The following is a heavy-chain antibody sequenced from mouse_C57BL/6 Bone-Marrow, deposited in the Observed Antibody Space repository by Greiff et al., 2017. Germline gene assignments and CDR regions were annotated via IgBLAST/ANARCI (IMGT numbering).Heavy chain of an antibody. Sequence: EVKLVESGGGLVKPGGSLKLSCAASGFTFSSYAMSWVRQTPEKRLEWVATISDGGSYTYYPDNVKGRFTISRDNAKNNLYLQMSHLKSEDTAMYYCARDGVAYWGQGTLGTVSA. CDR3: ARDGVAY. V-gene: IGHV5-4*01. J-gene: IGHJ3*01. CDR2: ISDGGSYT. CDR1: GFTFSSYA.